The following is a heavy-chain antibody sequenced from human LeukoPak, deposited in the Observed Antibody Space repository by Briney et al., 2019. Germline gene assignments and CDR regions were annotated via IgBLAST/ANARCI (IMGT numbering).Heavy chain of an antibody. Sequence: PGGSLRLSCAASGFTFSDYYMSWIRQAPGKGLEWVSYISSSGSTIHYADSVKGRFTISRDNAKNSLYLQMNSLRAEDTALYYCARGLWDDNWFDPWGQGTLVTVSS. V-gene: IGHV3-11*01. CDR1: GFTFSDYY. CDR3: ARGLWDDNWFDP. CDR2: ISSSGSTI. D-gene: IGHD3-16*01. J-gene: IGHJ5*02.